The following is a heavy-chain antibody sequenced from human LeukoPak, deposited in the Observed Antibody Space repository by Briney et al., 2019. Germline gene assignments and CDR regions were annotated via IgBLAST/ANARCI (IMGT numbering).Heavy chain of an antibody. D-gene: IGHD3-10*01. CDR3: AREQLLWFGELSGYNY. V-gene: IGHV4-38-2*02. Sequence: SETLSLTCTVSGYSISSGYHWGWIRQSPGKGLEWIGSIYHSGSTYYNPSLKSRVTISVDTSKNQFSLKLSSVTAADTAVYYCAREQLLWFGELSGYNYWGQGTLVTVSS. J-gene: IGHJ4*02. CDR2: IYHSGST. CDR1: GYSISSGYH.